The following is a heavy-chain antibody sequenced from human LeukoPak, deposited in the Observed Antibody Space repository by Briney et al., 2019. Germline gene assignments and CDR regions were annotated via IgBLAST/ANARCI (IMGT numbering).Heavy chain of an antibody. Sequence: PSETLSLTCTVSGDPISSYFWHWVRQPPGQGLEWVVYSDNSGSTNYNPSLQSRVTMSVDMSKKQFSLTLSSVTAADTAVYYCAKRAWGRGFDIWGQGTMTTVSS. CDR3: AKRAWGRGFDI. D-gene: IGHD3-16*01. CDR1: GDPISSYF. J-gene: IGHJ3*02. CDR2: SDNSGST. V-gene: IGHV4-59*08.